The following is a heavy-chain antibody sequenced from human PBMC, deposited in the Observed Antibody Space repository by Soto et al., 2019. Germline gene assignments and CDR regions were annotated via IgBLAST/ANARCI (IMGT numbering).Heavy chain of an antibody. CDR3: ARDPYQDSGDPYYYYALDA. CDR2: IYYIGGP. CDR1: GDSVSIGDYS. D-gene: IGHD4-17*01. V-gene: IGHV4-30-4*01. Sequence: SETLSLTCSVSGDSVSIGDYSWRWIRQPPGKGLEWIGYIYYIGGPYYNPFLQSRVTISMDTSKNQFSLNLTSVTAADTAVYFCARDPYQDSGDPYYYYALDAGGPGLTVTVSS. J-gene: IGHJ6*02.